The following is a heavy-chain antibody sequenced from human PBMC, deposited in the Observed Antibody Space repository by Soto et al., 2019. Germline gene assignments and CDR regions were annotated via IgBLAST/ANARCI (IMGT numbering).Heavy chain of an antibody. CDR3: ARDGSGYSGYDWDYYGMDV. J-gene: IGHJ6*02. CDR1: GYTFTGCY. D-gene: IGHD5-12*01. V-gene: IGHV1-2*02. CDR2: INPNSGGT. Sequence: GASVKVSCKASGYTFTGCYMHWVRQAPGQGLEWMGWINPNSGGTNYAQKFQGRVTMTRDTSISTAYMELSRLRSDDTAVYYCARDGSGYSGYDWDYYGMDVWGQGTTVTVFS.